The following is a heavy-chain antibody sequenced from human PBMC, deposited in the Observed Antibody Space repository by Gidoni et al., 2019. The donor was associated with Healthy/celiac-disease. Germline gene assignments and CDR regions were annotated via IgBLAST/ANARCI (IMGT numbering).Heavy chain of an antibody. CDR2: INHSGST. CDR1: GGSFGGYY. CDR3: ARLRYSDWLFGFAY. V-gene: IGHV4-34*01. J-gene: IGHJ4*02. Sequence: QVQLQQWGAGLLEPSETLSLTRAVYGGSFGGYYWSWLSQPQGKGLEWIGEINHSGSTNYNPSLKSRVTLSVATSTNQFSLTLISVTAADTAVDYCARLRYSDWLFGFAYWGQGTLVTVSA. D-gene: IGHD3-9*01.